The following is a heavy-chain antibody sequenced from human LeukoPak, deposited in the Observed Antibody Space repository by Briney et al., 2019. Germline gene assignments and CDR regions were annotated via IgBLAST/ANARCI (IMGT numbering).Heavy chain of an antibody. CDR2: IYTSGST. CDR1: GGSISSYY. Sequence: PSETLSLTCTVSGGSISSYYWSWIRQPPGKGLEWIGRIYTSGSTNYNPSLKSRVTISVDTSKNQFSLKLSSVTAADTAVYYCARDPYCSSTSCWDEAFDIWGQGTMVTVSS. V-gene: IGHV4-4*08. D-gene: IGHD2-2*01. CDR3: ARDPYCSSTSCWDEAFDI. J-gene: IGHJ3*02.